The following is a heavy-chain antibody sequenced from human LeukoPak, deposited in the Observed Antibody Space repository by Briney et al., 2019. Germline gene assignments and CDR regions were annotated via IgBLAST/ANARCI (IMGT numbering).Heavy chain of an antibody. CDR1: GFTFSSYA. CDR3: AREQGAWFGELNSPAFDY. J-gene: IGHJ4*02. D-gene: IGHD3-10*01. Sequence: GGSLRLSCAASGFTFSSYAMHWVRQAPGKGLEWVAVISYDGSNKYYADSVKGRFTISRDNSKNTLYLQMNSLRAEDTAVYYCAREQGAWFGELNSPAFDYWGQGTLVTVSS. CDR2: ISYDGSNK. V-gene: IGHV3-30-3*01.